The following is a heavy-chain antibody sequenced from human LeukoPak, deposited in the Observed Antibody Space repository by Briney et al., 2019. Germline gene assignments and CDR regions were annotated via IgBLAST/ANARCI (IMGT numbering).Heavy chain of an antibody. Sequence: GGSLRLSCAASGFTFSDFYMSWLRQAPGKGLEWVSYISSSGSTIYYADSVKGRFTISRDNSKNTLYLQMNRLGAEDTAVYYCARDLGAGPYYYDSSGFDYWGQGTLVTVSS. D-gene: IGHD3-22*01. CDR2: ISSSGSTI. CDR1: GFTFSDFY. CDR3: ARDLGAGPYYYDSSGFDY. V-gene: IGHV3-11*04. J-gene: IGHJ4*02.